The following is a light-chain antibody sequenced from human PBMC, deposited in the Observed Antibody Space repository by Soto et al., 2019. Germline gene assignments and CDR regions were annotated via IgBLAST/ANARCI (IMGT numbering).Light chain of an antibody. Sequence: TQLTHSPPSLSASVLYRVRITFRASQGIRSYLAWYQQKPGKAPKLLIYAASTLQSGVPSRFSGSGFGTDFTLTISSLQPEDFATYYCQQLNSYPLTFGGGTKV. CDR3: QQLNSYPLT. CDR2: AAS. CDR1: QGIRSY. J-gene: IGKJ4*01. V-gene: IGKV1-9*01.